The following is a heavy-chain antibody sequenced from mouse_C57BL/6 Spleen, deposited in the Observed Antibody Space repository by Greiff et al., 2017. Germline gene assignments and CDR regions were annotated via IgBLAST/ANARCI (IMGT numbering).Heavy chain of an antibody. V-gene: IGHV3-6*01. CDR1: GYSITSGYY. Sequence: EVKLQESGPGLVKPSQSLSLTCSVTGYSITSGYYWNWLRQFPGNKLEWMGYISYDGSNNYNPSLKNRISITRDTSKNQFFLKLNSVTTEDTATYYCASYDYDYFDYWGQGTTLTVSS. CDR2: ISYDGSN. J-gene: IGHJ2*01. CDR3: ASYDYDYFDY. D-gene: IGHD2-4*01.